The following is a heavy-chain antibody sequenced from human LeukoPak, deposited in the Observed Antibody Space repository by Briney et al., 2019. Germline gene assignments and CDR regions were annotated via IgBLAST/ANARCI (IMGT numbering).Heavy chain of an antibody. CDR3: ARGVHYGSDY. CDR1: GFTFSTYF. CDR2: INSDGSTT. D-gene: IGHD4-17*01. J-gene: IGHJ4*02. Sequence: GGSLRLSCAASGFTFSTYFMHWVRQAPGKGLVWVSRINSDGSTTSHADSVKGRFTISRDNVKNTLYLQMDGLRAEDTAVYFCARGVHYGSDYWGQGTLVTVSS. V-gene: IGHV3-74*01.